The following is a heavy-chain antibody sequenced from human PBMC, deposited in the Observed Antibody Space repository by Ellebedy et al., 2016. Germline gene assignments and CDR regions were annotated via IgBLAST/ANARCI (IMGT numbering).Heavy chain of an antibody. V-gene: IGHV4-39*01. CDR2: VYYTGST. CDR3: ARYYDSSGYYDY. CDR1: GGFISGSSYY. Sequence: GSLRLXXTVSGGFISGSSYYWGWIRQPPGKGLESIGSVYYTGSTYYNPSLKSRVTISVDTSKNQFSLKLSSVTAADTAVYYCARYYDSSGYYDYWGQGTLVTVSS. J-gene: IGHJ4*02. D-gene: IGHD3-22*01.